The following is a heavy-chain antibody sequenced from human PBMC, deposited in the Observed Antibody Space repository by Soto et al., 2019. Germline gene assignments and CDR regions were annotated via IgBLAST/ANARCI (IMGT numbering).Heavy chain of an antibody. V-gene: IGHV3-23*01. J-gene: IGHJ3*02. CDR3: AKDTPPLHYYDSSDAFDI. D-gene: IGHD3-22*01. Sequence: GGSLRLSCAASGFTFSSYAMSWVRQAPGKGLEWVSAISGSGGSTYYADSVKGRFTISRDNSKNTLYLQMNSLRAEDTAVYYCAKDTPPLHYYDSSDAFDIWGQGTMVTVSS. CDR1: GFTFSSYA. CDR2: ISGSGGST.